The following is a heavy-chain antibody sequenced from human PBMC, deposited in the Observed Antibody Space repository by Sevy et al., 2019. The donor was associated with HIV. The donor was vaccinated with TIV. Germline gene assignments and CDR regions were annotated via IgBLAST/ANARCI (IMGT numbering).Heavy chain of an antibody. D-gene: IGHD6-13*01. J-gene: IGHJ4*02. CDR1: GFIFSTHA. CDR3: ARDGGYSINWYPLY. Sequence: GGSLRLSCAASGFIFSTHAMNWVRQAPGKGLEWVAVISYEGSETYYADSVKRRFTISRDNSKNTLYLQMNGLSVEDTAVYYCARDGGYSINWYPLYWGQGTLVTVSS. CDR2: ISYEGSET. V-gene: IGHV3-30-3*01.